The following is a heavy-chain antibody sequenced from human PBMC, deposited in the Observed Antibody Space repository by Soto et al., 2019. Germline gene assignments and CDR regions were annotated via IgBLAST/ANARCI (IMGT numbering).Heavy chain of an antibody. CDR3: ARVPVVPAAGFNYDY. CDR2: INHSGST. CDR1: GGSFSGYY. Sequence: PSETLSLTCAVYGGSFSGYYWSWIRQPPGKGLEWIGEINHSGSTNYNPSLKSRVTISVDTSKNQFSLKLSSVTAADTAVYYCARVPVVPAAGFNYDYWGQGTLVTVSS. J-gene: IGHJ4*02. V-gene: IGHV4-34*01. D-gene: IGHD2-2*01.